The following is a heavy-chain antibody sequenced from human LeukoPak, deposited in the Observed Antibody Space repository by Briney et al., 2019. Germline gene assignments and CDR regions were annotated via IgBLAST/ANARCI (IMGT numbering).Heavy chain of an antibody. V-gene: IGHV4-4*07. J-gene: IGHJ4*02. Sequence: KPSETLSLTCTVSGGSISSYYWSWIRQPAGKGLEWIGRIYTSGSTNYNPSLKSRVTMSVDTSKNQFSLKLSSVTAADTAVYYCALAYCGGDCYWPNYFDYWGQGTLVTVSS. CDR3: ALAYCGGDCYWPNYFDY. D-gene: IGHD2-21*02. CDR2: IYTSGST. CDR1: GGSISSYY.